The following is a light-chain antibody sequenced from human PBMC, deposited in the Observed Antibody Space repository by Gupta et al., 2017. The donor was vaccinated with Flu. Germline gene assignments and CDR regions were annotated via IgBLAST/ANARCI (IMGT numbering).Light chain of an antibody. J-gene: IGLJ3*02. CDR3: SSYTSSSILV. CDR1: SSDVGGYNY. Sequence: SITISCTGTSSDVGGYNYVSWYQQHPGKAPKLMIYDVSKRPSGVSNRFSGSKSGNTASLTISGLQAEDEADYYCSSYTSSSILVFGGGTKLTVL. V-gene: IGLV2-14*04. CDR2: DVS.